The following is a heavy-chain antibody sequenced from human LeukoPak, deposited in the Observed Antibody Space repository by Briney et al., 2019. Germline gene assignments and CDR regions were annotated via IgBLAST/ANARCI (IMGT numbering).Heavy chain of an antibody. V-gene: IGHV3-11*01. CDR2: ISSSGFST. Sequence: PGGSLRLSCAASGFNFSDYYMSWIRQAPGKGLEGVSYISSSGFSTYYAGSVKGRFTISRDNARNSLYLQMNSLAPEDTALYYCARGKRRFDYWGQGTLVSVSS. CDR1: GFNFSDYY. CDR3: ARGKRRFDY. J-gene: IGHJ4*02.